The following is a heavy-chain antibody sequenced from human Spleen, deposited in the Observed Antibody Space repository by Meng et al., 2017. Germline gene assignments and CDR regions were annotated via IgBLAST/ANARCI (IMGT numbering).Heavy chain of an antibody. CDR1: GYTFTGYY. J-gene: IGHJ5*02. V-gene: IGHV1-2*06. D-gene: IGHD3-22*01. CDR3: ARGYESSANWFDP. Sequence: ASVKVSCKTSGYTFTGYYMHWVRQAPGQGLEWMGRINPKTGGTNYAQKFQGRVTMTRDTSISTAYMELSRLGSDDTAVYYCARGYESSANWFDPWGQGTLVTVSS. CDR2: INPKTGGT.